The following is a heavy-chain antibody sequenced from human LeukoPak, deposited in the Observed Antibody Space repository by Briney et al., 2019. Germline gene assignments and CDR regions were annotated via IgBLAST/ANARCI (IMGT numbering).Heavy chain of an antibody. V-gene: IGHV3-33*01. CDR1: GFTFSNYG. D-gene: IGHD4-11*01. CDR3: ARDGNSKGDFDY. J-gene: IGHJ4*02. CDR2: IRYDGSNK. Sequence: GRSLRLSCAASGFTFSNYGMHWVRQAPGKGLEWVAFIRYDGSNKYYADSVKGRFTISRDNAKNTLYLQMNSLRAEDTAVYYCARDGNSKGDFDYWGQGTLVTASS.